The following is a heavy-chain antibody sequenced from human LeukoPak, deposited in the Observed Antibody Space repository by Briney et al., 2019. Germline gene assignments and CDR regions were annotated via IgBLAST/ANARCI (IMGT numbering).Heavy chain of an antibody. J-gene: IGHJ3*02. V-gene: IGHV3-30*04. CDR3: ARDCYDSSGYLDAFDI. CDR2: ISYDGSNK. D-gene: IGHD3-22*01. Sequence: GRSLRLSCAASGFTFSSYAMHWVRQAPGKGLEWVAVISYDGSNKYYADSVKGRFTISRDNSKNTLYLQMNSLRAEDTAVYYCARDCYDSSGYLDAFDIWGQGTMVTVSS. CDR1: GFTFSSYA.